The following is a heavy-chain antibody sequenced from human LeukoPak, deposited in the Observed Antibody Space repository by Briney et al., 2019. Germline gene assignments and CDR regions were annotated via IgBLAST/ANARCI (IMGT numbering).Heavy chain of an antibody. CDR1: GGPISCYY. CDR2: IYYSDRT. CDR3: ARGGWYFDY. Sequence: SETLSLTCSVPGGPISCYYWGWIPQPPGKGLERIGHIYYSDRTNYSPSLMSRVTISVETYKKQCTLKLSAVTADDTAMDYCARGGWYFDYWGQGTLVTVSS. D-gene: IGHD6-19*01. V-gene: IGHV4-59*01. J-gene: IGHJ4*02.